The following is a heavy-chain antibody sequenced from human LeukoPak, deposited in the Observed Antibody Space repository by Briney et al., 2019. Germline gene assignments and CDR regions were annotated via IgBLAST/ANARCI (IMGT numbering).Heavy chain of an antibody. Sequence: PSETLSLTCTVSGDSISSNSYYWSWIRQPAGKGLEWIGRIYTSGSTNYNPSLKSRVTISVDTSKNQFSLKLSSVTAADTAVYYCARAGLTRSRIDYWGQGTLVTVSS. CDR2: IYTSGST. V-gene: IGHV4-61*02. CDR3: ARAGLTRSRIDY. J-gene: IGHJ4*02. D-gene: IGHD3-9*01. CDR1: GDSISSNSYY.